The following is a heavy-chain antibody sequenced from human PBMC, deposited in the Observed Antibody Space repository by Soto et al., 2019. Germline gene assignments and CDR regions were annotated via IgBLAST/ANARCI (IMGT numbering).Heavy chain of an antibody. CDR1: GGTFSSCP. J-gene: IGHJ4*02. D-gene: IGHD5-18*01. Sequence: GASVRVSRKASGGTFSSCPISRVRQAPGQGLEWMGGIIPIFGTANYAQKFQGRVTITADESTSTAYMELSSLRSEDTAVYYCASPGVDTAMVTVVRLYFDYWGQGTLVTVS. CDR2: IIPIFGTA. CDR3: ASPGVDTAMVTVVRLYFDY. V-gene: IGHV1-69*13.